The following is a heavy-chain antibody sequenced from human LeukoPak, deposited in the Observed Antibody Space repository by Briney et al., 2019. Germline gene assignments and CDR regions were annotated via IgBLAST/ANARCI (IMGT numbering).Heavy chain of an antibody. CDR1: GFTFSTYW. Sequence: PGGSLRLSCAASGFTFSTYWMTWVRQAPGKGLEWVANIKQDRSEKYYEDSMKGRFTISRDNAKSSLYLQMKSLRAEDTAVYYCVRDVAYDFRNPYRYFQHWGQGTLVTVSS. J-gene: IGHJ1*01. D-gene: IGHD3-3*01. V-gene: IGHV3-7*01. CDR2: IKQDRSEK. CDR3: VRDVAYDFRNPYRYFQH.